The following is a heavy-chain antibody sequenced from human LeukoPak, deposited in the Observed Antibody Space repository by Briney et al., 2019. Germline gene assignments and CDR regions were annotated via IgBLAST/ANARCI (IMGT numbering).Heavy chain of an antibody. V-gene: IGHV1-24*01. D-gene: IGHD3-9*01. Sequence: ASVKISCKVSGYTLTELSMHWVRQAPGKGLEWMGGFDPEDGETIYAQKFQGRVTMTEATSTDTAYMELSSLRSEDTAVYYCATDRNDILTGYYRSFDYWGQGTLVTVSS. J-gene: IGHJ4*02. CDR1: GYTLTELS. CDR2: FDPEDGET. CDR3: ATDRNDILTGYYRSFDY.